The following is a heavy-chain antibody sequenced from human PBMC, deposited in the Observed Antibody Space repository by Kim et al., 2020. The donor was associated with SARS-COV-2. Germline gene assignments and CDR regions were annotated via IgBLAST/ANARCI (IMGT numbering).Heavy chain of an antibody. CDR3: ARDQIGDYGSGTFDYYYGMDG. J-gene: IGHJ6*01. Sequence: SVKVSCKASGGTFSSYSISWVRQAPGQGLEWMGGIIPIFGTANYAQKFQGRVTITADESTSTAYMELSSLRSEDTAEYYCARDQIGDYGSGTFDYYYGMDGWGQGTTVTVSS. CDR1: GGTFSSYS. CDR2: IIPIFGTA. V-gene: IGHV1-69*13. D-gene: IGHD3-10*01.